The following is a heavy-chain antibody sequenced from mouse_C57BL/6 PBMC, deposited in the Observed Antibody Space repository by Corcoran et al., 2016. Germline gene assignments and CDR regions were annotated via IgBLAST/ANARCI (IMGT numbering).Heavy chain of an antibody. V-gene: IGHV1-26*01. D-gene: IGHD4-1*01. J-gene: IGHJ4*01. CDR1: GYTFTDYY. Sequence: EVQLQQSGPELVKPGASVKISCKASGYTFTDYYMNWVKQSHGKSLEWIGDINPNNGGTSYNQKFKGKATLTVDKSSSTAYMELRSLTSEDSAVYYCARELLLGYAMDYWGQGTSVTVSS. CDR3: ARELLLGYAMDY. CDR2: INPNNGGT.